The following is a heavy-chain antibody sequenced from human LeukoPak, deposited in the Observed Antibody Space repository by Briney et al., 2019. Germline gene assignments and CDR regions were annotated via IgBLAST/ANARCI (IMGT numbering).Heavy chain of an antibody. V-gene: IGHV4-31*03. J-gene: IGHJ4*02. Sequence: KASETLSLTCTVSGGSISSGGYYWSWIRQHPGKGLEWIGYIYYSGSTYYNPSLKSRVTISVDTSKNQFSLKLSSVTAADTAVYYCARGGEEMAQPDPPPYFDYWGQGTLVTVSS. CDR3: ARGGEEMAQPDPPPYFDY. CDR2: IYYSGST. CDR1: GGSISSGGYY. D-gene: IGHD5-24*01.